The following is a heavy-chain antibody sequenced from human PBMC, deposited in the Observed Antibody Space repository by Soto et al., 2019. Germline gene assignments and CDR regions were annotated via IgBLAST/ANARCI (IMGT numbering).Heavy chain of an antibody. V-gene: IGHV1-69*13. CDR1: GGTFSSYA. CDR2: IIPIFGTA. D-gene: IGHD5-12*01. Sequence: ASVQVSCKASGGTFSSYAISWVRQAPGQGLERMGGIIPIFGTANYAQKLQGRVTITADESTSTAYMELSSLRSEDTAVYYCARDRPLAANSGYDSYYGMDVWGQGTTVTVSS. J-gene: IGHJ6*02. CDR3: ARDRPLAANSGYDSYYGMDV.